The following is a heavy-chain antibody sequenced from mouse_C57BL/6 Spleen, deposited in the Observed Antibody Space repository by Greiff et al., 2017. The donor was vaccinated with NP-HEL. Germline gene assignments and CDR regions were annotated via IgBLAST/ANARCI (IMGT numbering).Heavy chain of an antibody. Sequence: QFPLQQSQPAPFIPFTSVNFSCKASGYAFTNYLIEWVKQRPGQGLEWIGVINPGSGGTNYNEKFKGKATLTADKSSSTAYMQLSSLTSDDSAVYFCARQLGYFDYWGQGTTLTVSS. CDR1: GYAFTNYL. J-gene: IGHJ2*01. V-gene: IGHV1-54*01. D-gene: IGHD4-1*02. CDR3: ARQLGYFDY. CDR2: INPGSGGT.